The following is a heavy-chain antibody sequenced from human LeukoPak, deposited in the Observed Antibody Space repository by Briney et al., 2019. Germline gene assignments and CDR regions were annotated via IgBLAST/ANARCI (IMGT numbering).Heavy chain of an antibody. Sequence: SVKVSCKASGGTFSSYAISWVRQAPGQGLEWMGGIIPIFGTANYAQKFQGRVTITTDESTGTAYMELSSLRSEDTAVYYCARDLDYYDSSGYYYYWGQGTLVTVSS. D-gene: IGHD3-22*01. CDR1: GGTFSSYA. CDR3: ARDLDYYDSSGYYYY. J-gene: IGHJ4*02. V-gene: IGHV1-69*05. CDR2: IIPIFGTA.